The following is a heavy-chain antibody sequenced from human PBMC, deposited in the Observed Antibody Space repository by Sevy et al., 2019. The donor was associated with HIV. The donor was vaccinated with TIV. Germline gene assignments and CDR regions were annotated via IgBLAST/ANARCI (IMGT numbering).Heavy chain of an antibody. D-gene: IGHD1-20*01. CDR3: TTDAGMTPWYALQH. CDR2: IKSNHEGGTA. V-gene: IGHV3-15*01. Sequence: GGSLRLSCAASGFSFTNAWMRWVRQAPGGGLEWVGRIKSNHEGGTAYYAAPVRGRFTISRDDSQNTLFLQLSSLKIEATAVYYCTTDAGMTPWYALQHWGRGTLVTVSS. J-gene: IGHJ1*01. CDR1: GFSFTNAW.